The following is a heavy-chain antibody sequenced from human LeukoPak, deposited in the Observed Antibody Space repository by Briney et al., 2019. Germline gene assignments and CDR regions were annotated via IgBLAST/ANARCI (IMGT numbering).Heavy chain of an antibody. CDR1: GGSISGSY. CDR2: MYNSGST. CDR3: ARGIESYGDYGY. D-gene: IGHD4-17*01. V-gene: IGHV4-59*01. Sequence: SETLSLTCTVSGGSISGSYWSWIRQPPGKGLEWIAYMYNSGSTNYNPSLKSRVTISIDTSKNQFSLKLSSLTAADTAIYYRARGIESYGDYGYRGQGILVTVSS. J-gene: IGHJ4*02.